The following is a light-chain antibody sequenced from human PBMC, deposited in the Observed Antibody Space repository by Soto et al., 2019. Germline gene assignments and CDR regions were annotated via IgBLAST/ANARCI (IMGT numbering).Light chain of an antibody. CDR1: QSVGST. Sequence: EIVMTQSPATLSVSPGERATLSCRASQSVGSTLAWYQQKVGQAPRLLIYGASTRATGIPARFSGSGSGTEFTLTISSLQSEDFAVYYCQHYDNWPPWTFGQGTKVEIK. CDR2: GAS. J-gene: IGKJ1*01. CDR3: QHYDNWPPWT. V-gene: IGKV3-15*01.